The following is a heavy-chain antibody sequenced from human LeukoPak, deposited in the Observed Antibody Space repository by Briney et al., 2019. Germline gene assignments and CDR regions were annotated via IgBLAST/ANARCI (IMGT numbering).Heavy chain of an antibody. D-gene: IGHD3-22*01. V-gene: IGHV4-34*01. CDR2: INHSGST. J-gene: IGHJ4*02. CDR3: ARDQSPYYYDSSGYDY. Sequence: SETLSLTCAVYGGSFSGYYWSWIRQPPGKGLEWIGEINHSGSTNYNPSLKSRVTISVDTSKNQFSLKLSSVTAADTAVYYCARDQSPYYYDSSGYDYWGQGTLVTVSS. CDR1: GGSFSGYY.